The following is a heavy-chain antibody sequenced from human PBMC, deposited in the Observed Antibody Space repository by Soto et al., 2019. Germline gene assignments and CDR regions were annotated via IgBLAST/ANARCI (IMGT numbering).Heavy chain of an antibody. V-gene: IGHV3-15*07. CDR3: TTGSVEGF. D-gene: IGHD2-15*01. CDR1: GFSVSKAW. Sequence: EVQLVDSGGGLVKPGGSLRLSCEASGFSVSKAWMNWVRQAPGKGLEWVGRIKTRDEGETTNYAAPVKGRFTISRDDSKNTLYLQMNSLKTEDTAVYCCTTGSVEGFWGQGTTVTVSS. J-gene: IGHJ6*02. CDR2: IKTRDEGETT.